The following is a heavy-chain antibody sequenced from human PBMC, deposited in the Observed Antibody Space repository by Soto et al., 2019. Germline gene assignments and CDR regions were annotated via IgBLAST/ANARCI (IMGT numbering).Heavy chain of an antibody. CDR1: GGSISSYY. V-gene: IGHV4-59*01. Sequence: TLSLTCTVSGGSISSYYWSWIRQPPGKGLEWIGYIYYSGSTNYNPSLKSRVTISVDTSKNQFSLKLSSVTAADTAVYYCARYYCSGGSCYGYYYYYMDVWGKGTTVTVSS. CDR3: ARYYCSGGSCYGYYYYYMDV. J-gene: IGHJ6*03. D-gene: IGHD2-15*01. CDR2: IYYSGST.